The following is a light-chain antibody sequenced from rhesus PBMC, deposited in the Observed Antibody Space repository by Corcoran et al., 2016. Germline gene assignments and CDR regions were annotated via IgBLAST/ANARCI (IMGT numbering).Light chain of an antibody. CDR2: KDS. CDR1: DIESRY. V-gene: IGLV3-29*01. J-gene: IGLJ1*01. CDR3: QVWDSTSDHYI. Sequence: SYDVTQPPSVSVSPGQTARITCGGEDIESRYVHWYQQKGAQAPLLVIYKDSNRPSGIPERFSGANSGNTATLTISGVEDGNEGDYSCQVWDSTSDHYIFGGGTRLTVL.